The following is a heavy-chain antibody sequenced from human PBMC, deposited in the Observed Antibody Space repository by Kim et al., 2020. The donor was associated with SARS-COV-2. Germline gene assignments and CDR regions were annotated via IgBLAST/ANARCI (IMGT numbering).Heavy chain of an antibody. J-gene: IGHJ4*02. V-gene: IGHV1-46*01. D-gene: IGHD1-26*01. Sequence: SYAQKFQGRVTMTRDTSTSTVYMELSSLRSEDTAVYYCARTKTGELPGDYWGQGTLVTVSS. CDR3: ARTKTGELPGDY.